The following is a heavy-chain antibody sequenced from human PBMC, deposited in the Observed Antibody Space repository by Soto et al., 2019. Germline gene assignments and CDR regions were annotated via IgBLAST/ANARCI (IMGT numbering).Heavy chain of an antibody. CDR3: SSALGYYYDA. CDR1: GFIFSTYG. V-gene: IGHV3-33*01. D-gene: IGHD3-22*01. CDR2: VWSDGINK. J-gene: IGHJ5*02. Sequence: PGGSLRLSCTASGFIFSTYGMHWVRQAPGKGLEWVAVVWSDGINKYYADSVKGRFTISRDNSKNTLYLQMDSLRAEDTAVYYCSSALGYYYDAWGQGTLVTVSS.